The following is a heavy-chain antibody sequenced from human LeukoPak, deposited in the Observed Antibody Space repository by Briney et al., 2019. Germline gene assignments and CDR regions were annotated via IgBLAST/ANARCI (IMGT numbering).Heavy chain of an antibody. CDR2: INHSGST. J-gene: IGHJ6*02. CDR1: GGSFSGYY. Sequence: SETLSLTCAVYGGSFSGYYWSWIRQPPGKGLEWIGEINHSGSTNYNPSLKSRVTISVDTSKNQFSLKLSSVTAADTAVYYCARVRGRAPYYYYGMDVWGQGTTVTVPS. V-gene: IGHV4-34*01. CDR3: ARVRGRAPYYYYGMDV. D-gene: IGHD3-10*01.